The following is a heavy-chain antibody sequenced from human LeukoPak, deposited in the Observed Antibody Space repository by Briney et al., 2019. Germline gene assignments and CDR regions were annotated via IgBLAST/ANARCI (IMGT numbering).Heavy chain of an antibody. CDR3: ARVAARNWFDP. CDR2: IKQDGSEK. V-gene: IGHV3-7*01. J-gene: IGHJ5*02. D-gene: IGHD6-13*01. CDR1: GFTFSSYW. Sequence: GGSLRLSCAASGFTFSSYWMSWVRQAPGKGLEWVANIKQDGSEKYYVDSVKGRFAISRDNAKNSLYLQMNSLRAEDTAVYYCARVAARNWFDPWGQGTLVTVSS.